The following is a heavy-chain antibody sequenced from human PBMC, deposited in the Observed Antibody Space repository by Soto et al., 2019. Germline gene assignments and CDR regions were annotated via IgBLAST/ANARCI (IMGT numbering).Heavy chain of an antibody. D-gene: IGHD3-16*02. V-gene: IGHV3-64D*08. Sequence: GGSLRLSCSASGFTFSSYAMHWVRQAPGKGLEYVSAISSNGGSTYYADSVKGRFTISRDNSKNTLYLQMSSLRAEDTAVYYCVKVEGPTYDYVWGSYPRGRIDYWGQGTLVTVSS. J-gene: IGHJ4*02. CDR3: VKVEGPTYDYVWGSYPRGRIDY. CDR1: GFTFSSYA. CDR2: ISSNGGST.